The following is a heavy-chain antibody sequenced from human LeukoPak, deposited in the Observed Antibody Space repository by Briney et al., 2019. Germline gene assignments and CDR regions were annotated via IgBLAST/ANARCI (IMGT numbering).Heavy chain of an antibody. D-gene: IGHD2-2*01. Sequence: ASVKVSCKASGYTFSNYGLSWVRQAPGQGLEWMGWISAYNGNTNYAQKLQGRVTMTTDTSTSTAYMELRSLRSDDTAVYYCARDPTYIVVVPVAGGFDPWGQGTLVTVSS. CDR1: GYTFSNYG. CDR2: ISAYNGNT. J-gene: IGHJ5*02. CDR3: ARDPTYIVVVPVAGGFDP. V-gene: IGHV1-18*01.